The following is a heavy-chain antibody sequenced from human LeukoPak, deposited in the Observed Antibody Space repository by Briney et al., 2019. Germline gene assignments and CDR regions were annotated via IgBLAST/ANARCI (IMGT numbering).Heavy chain of an antibody. CDR3: ARDLPAAVD. D-gene: IGHD2-2*01. CDR2: IKQDGSDK. J-gene: IGHJ4*02. Sequence: GGSLRLSCAASGFTFTSYWMTWVRQAPGKGLEWVANIKQDGSDKYYVDSVKGRFTISRDNAKNSLYLQMNSLRGEDTAVYYCARDLPAAVDWGQGTLVTVSS. CDR1: GFTFTSYW. V-gene: IGHV3-7*01.